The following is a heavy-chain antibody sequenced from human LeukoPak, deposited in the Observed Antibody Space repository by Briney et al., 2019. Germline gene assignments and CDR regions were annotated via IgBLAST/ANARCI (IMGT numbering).Heavy chain of an antibody. CDR1: GFTFSNYA. V-gene: IGHV3-23*01. CDR3: AKDIYGDYGGLDY. Sequence: GGSLRLSCAASGFTFSNYAMNWVRQAPGKGLEWVSTSIISGGSTYYADSVKGRCTISRDSSKNTLYLQMNSLRDEDTAVYYCAKDIYGDYGGLDYWGQGTLVTVSS. D-gene: IGHD4-17*01. J-gene: IGHJ4*02. CDR2: SIISGGST.